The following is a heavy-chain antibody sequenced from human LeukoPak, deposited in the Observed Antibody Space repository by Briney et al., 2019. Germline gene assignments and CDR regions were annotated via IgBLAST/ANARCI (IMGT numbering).Heavy chain of an antibody. Sequence: TLSLTCAVSGGSISSGDFPWSWIRQPPGKGLEWIGYIFHAGHTSYNPSLKSRVTISVDMSKNQLSLRLTSVTAADTAVYYCARGFYGAGSHFDYWGQGTLVTVSS. CDR1: GGSISSGDFP. CDR3: ARGFYGAGSHFDY. CDR2: IFHAGHT. V-gene: IGHV4-30-2*01. J-gene: IGHJ4*02. D-gene: IGHD3-10*01.